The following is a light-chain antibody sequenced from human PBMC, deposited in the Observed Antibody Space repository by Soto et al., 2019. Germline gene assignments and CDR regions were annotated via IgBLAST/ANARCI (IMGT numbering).Light chain of an antibody. CDR2: DSS. Sequence: DIQMTQSPSPLLASMGDRVTITCRASQSVRSWLAWYQQKPGRAPQLLIYDSSTLEPGVPSRFRGSGSGTEFTLTIYGLQPEDFAVYYCQQYNNWPLTFGQGTKVDIK. V-gene: IGKV1-5*01. J-gene: IGKJ1*01. CDR1: QSVRSW. CDR3: QQYNNWPLT.